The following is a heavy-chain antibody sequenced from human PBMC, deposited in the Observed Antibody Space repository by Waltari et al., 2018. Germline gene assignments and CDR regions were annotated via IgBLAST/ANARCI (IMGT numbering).Heavy chain of an antibody. J-gene: IGHJ4*02. D-gene: IGHD4-17*01. Sequence: EVQLLASGGGLARPGGSLTLSCSASGFTFSDSAMTWVRQAPGKGLEWVSSISGSGDLTYYADSVKGRFTISRDDPNNKLLLEMSSLRVDDTALYYCAKLGRMTTVTSFFDFWGRGTLVSVSS. CDR2: ISGSGDLT. CDR1: GFTFSDSA. V-gene: IGHV3-23*01. CDR3: AKLGRMTTVTSFFDF.